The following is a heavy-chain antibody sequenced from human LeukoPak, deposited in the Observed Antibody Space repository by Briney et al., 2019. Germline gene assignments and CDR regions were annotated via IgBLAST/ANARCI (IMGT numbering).Heavy chain of an antibody. J-gene: IGHJ4*02. CDR3: ARSVKTYYYDSSGYSDY. CDR1: GGSISSGGYY. V-gene: IGHV4-31*03. D-gene: IGHD3-22*01. Sequence: SQTLSLTCTVSGGSISSGGYYWSWIRQHPGKGLEWIGEINHSGSTNYNPSLKSRVTISVDTSKNQFSLKLSSVTAADTAVYYCARSVKTYYYDSSGYSDYWGQGTLVTVSS. CDR2: INHSGST.